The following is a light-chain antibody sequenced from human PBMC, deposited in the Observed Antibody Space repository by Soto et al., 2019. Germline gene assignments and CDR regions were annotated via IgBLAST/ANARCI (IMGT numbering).Light chain of an antibody. Sequence: QSALTQPASVSGSPGQSITVSCTGTSSDVGGYNYVSWYQQFPGKASKLLIYEVSRRPSGVSSRFSGSKSGNTASLTISGLQAEDEADYYCSSYASSSTDVFGTGTKLTVL. J-gene: IGLJ1*01. CDR2: EVS. CDR3: SSYASSSTDV. V-gene: IGLV2-14*01. CDR1: SSDVGGYNY.